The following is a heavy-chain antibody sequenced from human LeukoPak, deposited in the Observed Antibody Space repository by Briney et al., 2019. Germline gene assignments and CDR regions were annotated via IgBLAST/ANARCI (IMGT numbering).Heavy chain of an antibody. V-gene: IGHV1-18*01. Sequence: ASVKVSYKASGNTFSNYGFSWVRQAPGQRLEWMGWIRANSGNTDYAQKFQGRVTLTTDTSTSIAYMELRSLTSDDTAVYYCARDIGVSRVDPWGQGTLVTVSS. CDR3: ARDIGVSRVDP. D-gene: IGHD3-22*01. CDR1: GNTFSNYG. J-gene: IGHJ5*02. CDR2: IRANSGNT.